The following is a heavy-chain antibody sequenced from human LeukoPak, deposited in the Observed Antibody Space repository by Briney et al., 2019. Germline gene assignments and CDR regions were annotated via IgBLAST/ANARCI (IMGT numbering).Heavy chain of an antibody. CDR2: VAWDGGGT. CDR3: VRGHGYNLEDYFDN. J-gene: IGHJ4*02. V-gene: IGHV3-43*01. D-gene: IGHD5-24*01. Sequence: PGRSLRLSCAASGFTFDDYTMHWVRHAPGKGLEWVSLVAWDGGGTFFADSVKGRFTVSRDNSKNSLSLYMNSLTTEGTALYYCVRGHGYNLEDYFDNWGQGTLVTVSS. CDR1: GFTFDDYT.